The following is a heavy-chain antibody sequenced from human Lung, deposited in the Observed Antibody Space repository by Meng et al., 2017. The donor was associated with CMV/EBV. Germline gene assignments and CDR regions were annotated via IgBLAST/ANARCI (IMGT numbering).Heavy chain of an antibody. V-gene: IGHV3-21*01. J-gene: IGHJ6*02. D-gene: IGHD1-1*01. CDR1: GFTFGFYS. Sequence: GESXKISCAASGFTFGFYSLNWVRQAPGKGLEWVASITSASRYIFYADSVRGRFTVSRDNAKNSIYLQMNSLRAEDTAVYYCARGQGSYEQLAPDYYYGMDVWXRGTTVTVSS. CDR2: ITSASRYI. CDR3: ARGQGSYEQLAPDYYYGMDV.